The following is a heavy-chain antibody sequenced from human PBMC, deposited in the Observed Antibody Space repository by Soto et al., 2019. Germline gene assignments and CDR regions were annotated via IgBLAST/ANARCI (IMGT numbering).Heavy chain of an antibody. CDR1: GFTFSNFA. CDR3: VKNQGNVWYFEY. J-gene: IGHJ4*02. CDR2: ISHTGNTI. D-gene: IGHD3-16*01. V-gene: IGHV3-23*01. Sequence: EVQLLESGGGLVQPGGSLRLSCVGSGFTFSNFAMSWVRQAPGKGLEWVSSISHTGNTIYYADSVKGRFTISRDNSKNTVFLEMNSQRVEDTAVYYCVKNQGNVWYFEYWGQGTLVTVSS.